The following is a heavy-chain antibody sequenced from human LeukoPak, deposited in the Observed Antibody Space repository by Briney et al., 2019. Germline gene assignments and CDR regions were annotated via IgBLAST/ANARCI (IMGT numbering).Heavy chain of an antibody. D-gene: IGHD3-10*01. Sequence: PSETLSPTCTVSGGSISSYYWSWIRQPPGKGLEWIGYIYYSGSTNYNPSLKSRVTISVDTSKNQFSLKLSSVTAADTAVYYCARDSGTSDFDYWGQGTLVTVSS. CDR1: GGSISSYY. J-gene: IGHJ4*02. CDR3: ARDSGTSDFDY. V-gene: IGHV4-59*01. CDR2: IYYSGST.